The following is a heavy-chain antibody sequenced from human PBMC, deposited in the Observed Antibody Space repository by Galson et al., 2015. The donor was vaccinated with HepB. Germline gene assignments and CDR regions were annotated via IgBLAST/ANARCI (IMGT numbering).Heavy chain of an antibody. CDR3: ARAAQYCSGSTCYTIPDY. J-gene: IGHJ4*02. CDR2: MNPNSGNT. Sequence: SVKVSCKASGYTFTNYDINWVRQATGQGLEWMGWMNPNSGNTGYTQKFQGRVTMTMNTSISTAYLELRSLTSDDTAVYYCARAAQYCSGSTCYTIPDYWGQGTLVTVSS. D-gene: IGHD2-15*01. CDR1: GYTFTNYD. V-gene: IGHV1-8*01.